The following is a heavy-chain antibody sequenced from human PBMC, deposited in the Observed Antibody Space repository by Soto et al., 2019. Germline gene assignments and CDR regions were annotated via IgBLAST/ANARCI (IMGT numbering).Heavy chain of an antibody. CDR3: ARQRGVSGTYVGYFES. D-gene: IGHD3-10*01. V-gene: IGHV4-38-2*01. CDR1: GFSISSGYY. Sequence: LSLTFAVSGFSISSGYYWVWIRQPPGKGLEWIATIYHNGRIYYNPSLKSRVTLSLDMPKNQFSLRLTSATAADTAIYYCARQRGVSGTYVGYFESWGQGILVTVSS. CDR2: IYHNGRI. J-gene: IGHJ4*02.